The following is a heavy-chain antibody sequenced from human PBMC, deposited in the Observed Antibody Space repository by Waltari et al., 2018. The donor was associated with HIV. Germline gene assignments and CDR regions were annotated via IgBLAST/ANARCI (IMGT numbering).Heavy chain of an antibody. CDR2: IHPGDSDT. CDR1: GYSFTSYW. J-gene: IGHJ5*02. D-gene: IGHD3-10*01. Sequence: EVQLVQSGAEVKKPGESLKISCKGSGYSFTSYWIGGVRQMPGKGLEWMGIIHPGDSDTRNSPSFQGQVTISADKSISTAYLQWSSLNASDTAMYYCARYITMVRGGANWFDPWGQGTLVTVSS. V-gene: IGHV5-51*03. CDR3: ARYITMVRGGANWFDP.